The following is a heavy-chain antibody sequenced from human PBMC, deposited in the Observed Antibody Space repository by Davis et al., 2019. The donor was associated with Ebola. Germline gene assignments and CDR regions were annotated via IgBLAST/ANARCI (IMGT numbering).Heavy chain of an antibody. D-gene: IGHD3-22*01. CDR1: GYTFTNYG. Sequence: ASVKVSCKASGYTFTNYGINWVRQAPGQGLEWMGWISTYNGNTNYAQSLQGRVTMTRDTSTSTVYMELSSLRSDDTAVYYCARDDDSSGYNQFDYWGQGTLVTVSS. J-gene: IGHJ4*02. V-gene: IGHV1-18*04. CDR2: ISTYNGNT. CDR3: ARDDDSSGYNQFDY.